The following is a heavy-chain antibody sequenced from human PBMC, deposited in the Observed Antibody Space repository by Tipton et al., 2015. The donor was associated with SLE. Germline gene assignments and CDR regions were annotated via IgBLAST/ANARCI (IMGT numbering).Heavy chain of an antibody. J-gene: IGHJ4*02. Sequence: TLSLTCTVSGGSISSSSYYWGWIRQPPGKGLEWIGSIYYSGSTYYNPSLKSRVTISVDTSKNQFSLKLSSVTAAATAVYYCASPSGSRDYWGQGTLVTASS. CDR3: ASPSGSRDY. CDR1: GGSISSSSYY. CDR2: IYYSGST. D-gene: IGHD1-26*01. V-gene: IGHV4-39*07.